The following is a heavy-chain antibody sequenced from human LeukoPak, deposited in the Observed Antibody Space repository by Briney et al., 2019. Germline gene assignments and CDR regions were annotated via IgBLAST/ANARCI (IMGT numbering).Heavy chain of an antibody. CDR2: IKSKTDGGTT. CDR1: GFTFSSYG. Sequence: GSLRLSCAASGFTFSSYGMHWVRQAPGKGLEWVGRIKSKTDGGTTDYAAPVKGRFTISRDDSKNKLFLQMNSLKTEDTAVYYCTTEGYCSGGNCYSYDNWGQGTLVTVSS. CDR3: TTEGYCSGGNCYSYDN. V-gene: IGHV3-15*01. D-gene: IGHD2-15*01. J-gene: IGHJ4*02.